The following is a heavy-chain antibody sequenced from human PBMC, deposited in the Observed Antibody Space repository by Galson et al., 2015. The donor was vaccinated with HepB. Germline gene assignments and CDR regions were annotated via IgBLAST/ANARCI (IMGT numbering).Heavy chain of an antibody. J-gene: IGHJ4*02. Sequence: SLRLSCAASGFTFSRYNMNWVRQAPGKGLEWVSSISSSSVSIHYADSVKGRFTVSRDNAKNSLYLQMNSLRAEDTAVYYCARALSGSYYSNFDFWGQGTLVSVSS. CDR1: GFTFSRYN. CDR2: ISSSSVSI. D-gene: IGHD1-26*01. CDR3: ARALSGSYYSNFDF. V-gene: IGHV3-21*01.